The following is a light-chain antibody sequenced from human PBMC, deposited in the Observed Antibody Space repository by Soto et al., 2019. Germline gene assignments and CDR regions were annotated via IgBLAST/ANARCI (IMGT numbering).Light chain of an antibody. CDR2: EAS. V-gene: IGKV3-11*01. CDR1: QTVSSS. Sequence: SAAPLSLSPGARATLSCRSSQTVSSSLAWYQQKPGQAPRLLIYEASNRATGIPARFSGSGSGADFTLTISSLEPEDFALYYCQQHINWPLTFGGGTKVDIK. CDR3: QQHINWPLT. J-gene: IGKJ4*01.